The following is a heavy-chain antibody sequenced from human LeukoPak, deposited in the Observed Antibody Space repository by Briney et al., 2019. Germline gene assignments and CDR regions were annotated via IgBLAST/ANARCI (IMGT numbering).Heavy chain of an antibody. V-gene: IGHV1-46*01. Sequence: ASVKVSCKASGYTFTSYYMHWVRQAPGQGLEWMGIINPSGGSTSYAQKFQGRVTMTRDTSRSTVYMELSSLRSEDTAVYYCASSLWFGESTFDPWGQGTLVTVSS. CDR1: GYTFTSYY. J-gene: IGHJ5*02. D-gene: IGHD3-10*01. CDR3: ASSLWFGESTFDP. CDR2: INPSGGST.